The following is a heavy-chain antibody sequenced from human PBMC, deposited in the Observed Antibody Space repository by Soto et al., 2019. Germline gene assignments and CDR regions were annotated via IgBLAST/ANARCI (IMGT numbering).Heavy chain of an antibody. Sequence: EVQLVETGGNLMQHGGSLRLSCAASGFTVRSNYMIWVRQAPGKGLEWVSVIFGGLSTYYADSVKGRFSISRDDSKNTGYLQMNSLSAEDTAVSYFERGVEGAYARDFWGRGTTVTVSS. CDR3: ERGVEGAYARDF. CDR1: GFTVRSNY. V-gene: IGHV3-53*02. CDR2: IFGGLST. D-gene: IGHD2-15*01. J-gene: IGHJ6*04.